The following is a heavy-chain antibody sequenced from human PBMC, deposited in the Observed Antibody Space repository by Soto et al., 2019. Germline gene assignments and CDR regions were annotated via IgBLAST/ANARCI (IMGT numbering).Heavy chain of an antibody. CDR1: GFTFGSYS. V-gene: IGHV3-48*02. Sequence: EVQLVESGGGLVQPGGSLRLSCAASGFTFGSYSMNWVRQAPGTGLEWISYISGSSSFIYYADSVKGRFTVSRDNDKNSVSLQMDSLRDEDTDVYCCASEASGYSSVWSSRTECFHHWGQGSLVIVTS. CDR3: ASEASGYSSVWSSRTECFHH. J-gene: IGHJ1*01. D-gene: IGHD6-19*01. CDR2: ISGSSSFI.